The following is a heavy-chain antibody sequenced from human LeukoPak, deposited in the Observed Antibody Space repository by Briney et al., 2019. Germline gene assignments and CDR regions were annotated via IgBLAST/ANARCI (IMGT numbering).Heavy chain of an antibody. V-gene: IGHV3-7*03. CDR3: TRRDYYDSNPPFDY. J-gene: IGHJ4*02. D-gene: IGHD3-22*01. CDR1: GFTFSIHW. Sequence: PGGSLRLSCAASGFTFSIHWMSWVRQAPGKGLEWVANIKEDSSEKWYVDSVKGRFTISRDNVENSLYLQMNSLRAEDTAVYYCTRRDYYDSNPPFDYWGQGTLVTVSS. CDR2: IKEDSSEK.